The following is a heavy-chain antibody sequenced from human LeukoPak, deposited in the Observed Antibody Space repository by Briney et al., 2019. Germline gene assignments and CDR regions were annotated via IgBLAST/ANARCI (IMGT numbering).Heavy chain of an antibody. V-gene: IGHV1-69*06. J-gene: IGHJ4*02. D-gene: IGHD5-12*01. CDR3: ARGTLSGSYYFDY. CDR2: IIPIFGTA. CDR1: GGTLSSYA. Sequence: SVKVSCKASGGTLSSYAISWVRQAPGHGLEWMGGIIPIFGTANYAQKFQGRVTITADKSTSTAYMELSSLRSEDTAVYYCARGTLSGSYYFDYWGQGTLVTVSS.